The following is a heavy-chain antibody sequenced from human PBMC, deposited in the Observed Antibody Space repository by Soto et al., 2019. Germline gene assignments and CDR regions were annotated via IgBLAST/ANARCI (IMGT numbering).Heavy chain of an antibody. CDR3: ARASGGPYYVMDV. CDR1: GYTFTGYY. J-gene: IGHJ6*02. V-gene: IGHV1-2*04. CDR2: INPNSGGT. Sequence: GASVKVSCKASGYTFTGYYMHWVRQAPGQGLEWMGWINPNSGGTNYAQKFQGWVTMTRDTSISTAYMELSRLRSDDTAVYYCARASGGPYYVMDVWGQGTTVTVSS. D-gene: IGHD6-19*01.